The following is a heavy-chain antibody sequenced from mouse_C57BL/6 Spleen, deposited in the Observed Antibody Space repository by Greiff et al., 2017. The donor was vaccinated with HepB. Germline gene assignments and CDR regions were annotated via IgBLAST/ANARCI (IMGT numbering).Heavy chain of an antibody. CDR1: GFTFSDYY. D-gene: IGHD1-1*01. J-gene: IGHJ2*02. CDR2: INYDGSST. V-gene: IGHV5-16*01. Sequence: EVKLMESEGGLVQPGSSMKLSCTASGFTFSDYYMAWVRQVPEKGLEWVANINYDGSSTYYLDSLKSRFIISRDNAKNILYLQMSRLKSEDTATYYCERGGGYYYGSSYGGYFDYWGQGTSLTVSS. CDR3: ERGGGYYYGSSYGGYFDY.